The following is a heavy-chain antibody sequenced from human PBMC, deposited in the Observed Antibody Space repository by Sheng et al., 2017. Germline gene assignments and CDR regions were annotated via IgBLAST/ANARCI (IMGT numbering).Heavy chain of an antibody. D-gene: IGHD6-13*01. CDR3: ARDLRGMSNHFDN. Sequence: QVQLVQSGAEVKKPGSSVKVSCKSSGGTFSSFVIGWVRQAPGQRLEWLGRMVVTLQKTHYAEKFQGRVAISADEGTNTAYMELISLTSDDTAVYYCARDLRGMSNHFDNWGQGTLVTVSS. J-gene: IGHJ4*02. CDR2: MVVTLQKT. V-gene: IGHV1-69*11. CDR1: GGTFSSFV.